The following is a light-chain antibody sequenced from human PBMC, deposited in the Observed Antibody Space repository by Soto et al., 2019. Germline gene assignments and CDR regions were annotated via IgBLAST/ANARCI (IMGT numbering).Light chain of an antibody. CDR2: EVR. V-gene: IGLV2-11*01. CDR3: CSYAGSYTYV. Sequence: QSALTQPASVSGSPGQSITISCTGTSSDVGGYNHVSWYQQHPGKAPKLIIYEVRNRPSGVPDRFSGSKSGNTASLTISGLQAEDEADYYCCSYAGSYTYVFGTGTKLTVL. CDR1: SSDVGGYNH. J-gene: IGLJ1*01.